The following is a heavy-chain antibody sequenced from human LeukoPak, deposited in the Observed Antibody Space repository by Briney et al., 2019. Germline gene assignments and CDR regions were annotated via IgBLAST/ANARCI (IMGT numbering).Heavy chain of an antibody. CDR1: GFTFSSYW. D-gene: IGHD1-26*01. CDR2: ISSDGSTI. Sequence: GGSLRLSCAASGFTFSSYWMHWVRQAPGRGLVWVSRISSDGSTITYADSVKGRFTISRDNAKNTLYLQTNSLRAEDTAVYYCARDPAEWELPSDCWGQGTLVTVSS. J-gene: IGHJ4*02. CDR3: ARDPAEWELPSDC. V-gene: IGHV3-74*01.